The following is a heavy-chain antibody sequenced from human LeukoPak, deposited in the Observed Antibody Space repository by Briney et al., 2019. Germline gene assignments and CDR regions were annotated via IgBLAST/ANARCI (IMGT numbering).Heavy chain of an antibody. D-gene: IGHD1-26*01. CDR2: IYSDGNT. Sequence: GGSLRLSCVASGFTFTSVWMSWVRQAPGMGLEWVSTIYSDGNTYYPDSVKGRFTISRDGSKNTLYLQLNSLRTEDTAIYYCVREREGSNSEHWGQGTLVTVSS. J-gene: IGHJ1*01. V-gene: IGHV3-53*01. CDR1: GFTFTSVW. CDR3: VREREGSNSEH.